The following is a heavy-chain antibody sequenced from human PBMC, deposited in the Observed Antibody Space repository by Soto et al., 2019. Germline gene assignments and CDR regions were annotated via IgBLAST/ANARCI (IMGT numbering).Heavy chain of an antibody. V-gene: IGHV3-23*01. D-gene: IGHD5-18*01. CDR3: AISTYSYGPPHFDD. J-gene: IGHJ6*04. Sequence: PVGSLRLSCAASGFTFSSYAMSWVRQAPGKGLEWVSAISGSGGSTYYADSVKGRFTISRDNSKNTLYLQMNSLRAEDTAVYYCAISTYSYGPPHFDDWGKGCRVTVYS. CDR2: ISGSGGST. CDR1: GFTFSSYA.